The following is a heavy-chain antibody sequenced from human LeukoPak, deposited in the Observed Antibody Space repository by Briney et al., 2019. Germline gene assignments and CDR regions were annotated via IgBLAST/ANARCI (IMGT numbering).Heavy chain of an antibody. V-gene: IGHV4-59*01. Sequence: PSETLSLTCTVSGGSISSYYWSWLRQPPGKGLEWIGYIYYSGSTNYNPSLKSRVTISVDTSKNQFSLKLSSVTAADTAVYYCASASGSSWYYFDYWGQGTLVTVSS. D-gene: IGHD6-13*01. CDR3: ASASGSSWYYFDY. CDR2: IYYSGST. J-gene: IGHJ4*02. CDR1: GGSISSYY.